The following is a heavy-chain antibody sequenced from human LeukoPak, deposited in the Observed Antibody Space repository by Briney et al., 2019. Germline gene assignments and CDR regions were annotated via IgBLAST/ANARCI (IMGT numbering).Heavy chain of an antibody. CDR3: AKDREVGVVPAAIVDY. J-gene: IGHJ4*02. CDR2: MQYDGSVE. V-gene: IGHV3-30*02. CDR1: GFSFSNYG. Sequence: GGSLRLSCVASGFSFSNYGTHWVRQAPGKGLEWVTFMQYDGSVEFYADSVKGRFTISRDNSKNTVYLQMNSLRAEDTAVYYCAKDREVGVVPAAIVDYWGQGTLVTVSS. D-gene: IGHD2-2*02.